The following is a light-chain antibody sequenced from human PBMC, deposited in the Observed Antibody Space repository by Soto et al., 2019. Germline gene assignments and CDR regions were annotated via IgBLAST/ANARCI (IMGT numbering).Light chain of an antibody. CDR1: SSDVGGYNY. Sequence: QSALTQPPSASGSPGQSVAISCTGTSSDVGGYNYVSWYQQHPGKAPKLMIYDVNKRPSGVPDRFSGSKSGNTASLTVSGLQADDESDYYCSAYAGSSNVFGTGIKVTVL. J-gene: IGLJ1*01. V-gene: IGLV2-8*01. CDR3: SAYAGSSNV. CDR2: DVN.